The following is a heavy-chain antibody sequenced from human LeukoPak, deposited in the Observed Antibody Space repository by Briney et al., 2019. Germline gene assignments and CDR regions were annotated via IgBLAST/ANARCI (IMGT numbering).Heavy chain of an antibody. CDR1: GFTFNNFW. D-gene: IGHD2-2*02. CDR2: INTDGSGT. V-gene: IGHV3-74*01. J-gene: IGHJ5*02. CDR3: ARDMACSSTSCYTPDP. Sequence: GGSLRLSCAASGFTFNNFWMHWVRQAPGKGLVWVSRINTDGSGTSYADSVKGRFTISRDNAKNTLYLQMNSLRAEDTAVYYCARDMACSSTSCYTPDPWGQGTLVTVSS.